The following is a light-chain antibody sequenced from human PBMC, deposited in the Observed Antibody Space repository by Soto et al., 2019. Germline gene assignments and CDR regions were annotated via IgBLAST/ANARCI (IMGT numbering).Light chain of an antibody. Sequence: EIVLTQSPGTLSLSPGERATLSCRASQSVSSSQLAWYQQKPGQAPRLLIHGASTRATGIPARFSGSGSGTEFSLTISGLQSEDFAFYYCQQYNDWPRTFGQGTKVDIK. J-gene: IGKJ1*01. CDR1: QSVSSS. CDR2: GAS. V-gene: IGKV3-15*01. CDR3: QQYNDWPRT.